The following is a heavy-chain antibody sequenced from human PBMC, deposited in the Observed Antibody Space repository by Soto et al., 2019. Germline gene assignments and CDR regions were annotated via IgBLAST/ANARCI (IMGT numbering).Heavy chain of an antibody. CDR1: GGSISSSSYY. CDR2: IYYSGST. J-gene: IGHJ5*01. V-gene: IGHV4-39*01. D-gene: IGHD6-19*01. CDR3: AIGVISEAGTPQAFYT. Sequence: SETLSLTCTVSGGSISSSSYYWGWIRQPPGKGLEWIGSIYYSGSTYYNPSLKSRVTISVDTSKNQFSLKLSSVTAADTAVYYCAIGVISEAGTPQAFYTRAQRTLVTVSS.